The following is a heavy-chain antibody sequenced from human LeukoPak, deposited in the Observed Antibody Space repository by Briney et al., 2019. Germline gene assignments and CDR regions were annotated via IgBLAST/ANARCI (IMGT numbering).Heavy chain of an antibody. J-gene: IGHJ4*02. V-gene: IGHV3-7*01. D-gene: IGHD1-26*01. CDR3: ARDKIVGATHFDY. CDR1: GFTFSSYW. Sequence: GGSLRLSCVASGFTFSSYWMTWVRQAPGKGLEWVANLKTDGSQIYYVDSVKGRFTISRDNAKNSLYLQMNSLTAEDTAVYYCARDKIVGATHFDYWGQGTLVTVSS. CDR2: LKTDGSQI.